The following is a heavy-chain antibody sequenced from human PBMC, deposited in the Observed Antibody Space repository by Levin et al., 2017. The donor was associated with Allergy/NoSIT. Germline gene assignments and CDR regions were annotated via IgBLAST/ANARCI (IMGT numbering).Heavy chain of an antibody. CDR1: GFTFDDYA. CDR3: ARDGSGLHDAVDL. J-gene: IGHJ3*01. V-gene: IGHV3-9*01. D-gene: IGHD6-25*01. Sequence: GGSLRLSCAASGFTFDDYAMHWVRQAPGKGLEWVSGISWTSGTIGYADSVKGRFTISRDNAKNSLYMQMNSLRAEDTALYYCARDGSGLHDAVDLWGQGTMVIVSS. CDR2: ISWTSGTI.